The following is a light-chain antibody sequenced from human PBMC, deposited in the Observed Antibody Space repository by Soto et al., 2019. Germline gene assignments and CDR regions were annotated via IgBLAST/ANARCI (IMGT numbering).Light chain of an antibody. Sequence: EVVLTQSPGTLSLSPGERATLSCRASQSVSNNYLAWYQQKRGQSPKLLIFGSTDRATGIPDRFSGSGFGTDFTLSIISLEPEDFEVYYCQQYGSSPPYTFGQGTKLEIK. V-gene: IGKV3-20*01. CDR2: GST. J-gene: IGKJ2*01. CDR3: QQYGSSPPYT. CDR1: QSVSNNY.